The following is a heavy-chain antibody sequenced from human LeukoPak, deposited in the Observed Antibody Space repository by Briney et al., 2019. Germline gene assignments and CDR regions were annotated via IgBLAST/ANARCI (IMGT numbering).Heavy chain of an antibody. CDR1: GFTFSSYG. CDR3: AKRWYYFDY. Sequence: PGGSLRLSCAASGFTFSSYGMSWVRQAPGKGLEWVSAISGNSGTTYYADSVKGRFTISRDNSKNTLYLQMDSLRTEDTAIYYCAKRWYYFDYWGQGTLVTVSS. V-gene: IGHV3-23*01. J-gene: IGHJ4*02. D-gene: IGHD2-15*01. CDR2: ISGNSGTT.